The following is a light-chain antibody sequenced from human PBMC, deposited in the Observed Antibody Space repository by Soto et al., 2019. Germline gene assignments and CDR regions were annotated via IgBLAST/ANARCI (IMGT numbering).Light chain of an antibody. V-gene: IGKV3-20*01. CDR1: QSVTSSY. Sequence: EIVLTQSPGTLSLSPGERATLPCRASQSVTSSYLAWYQQKPGQAPRLLIYGASSRATGIPDRFSGTGSETDFTLTISRLEPEDFAVYYCQQYDNSPITFGQGTHWRL. CDR2: GAS. J-gene: IGKJ5*01. CDR3: QQYDNSPIT.